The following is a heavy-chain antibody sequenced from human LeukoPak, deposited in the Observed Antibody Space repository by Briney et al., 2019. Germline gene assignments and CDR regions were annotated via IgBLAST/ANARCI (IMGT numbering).Heavy chain of an antibody. Sequence: SETLSLTCTVSGYSISSGYYWGWIRQPPGTGLEWIGSIYHSGRTYYNPSLKSRLTISVDTSKNQFSLKLSSVTAADTAVYYCARVDGSCSGGSCPSGNWFDPWGQGTLVTVSS. V-gene: IGHV4-38-2*02. CDR1: GYSISSGYY. J-gene: IGHJ5*02. CDR2: IYHSGRT. D-gene: IGHD2-15*01. CDR3: ARVDGSCSGGSCPSGNWFDP.